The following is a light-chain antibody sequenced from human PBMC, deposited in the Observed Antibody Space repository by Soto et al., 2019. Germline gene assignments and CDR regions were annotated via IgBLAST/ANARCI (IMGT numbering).Light chain of an antibody. V-gene: IGLV2-14*01. CDR1: SSDVGGYNY. J-gene: IGLJ1*01. CDR3: SSYTSSSTPIYV. Sequence: QSALNQPASVSGSPRQSITISCTGTSSDVGGYNYVSWYQQHPGKAPKLMIYDVSNRPSGVSNRFSGSKSGNTASLTISGLQAEDEADYYCSSYTSSSTPIYVFGTGTKVTVL. CDR2: DVS.